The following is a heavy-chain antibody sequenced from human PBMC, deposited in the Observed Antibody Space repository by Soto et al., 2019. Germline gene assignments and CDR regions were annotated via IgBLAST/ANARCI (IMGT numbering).Heavy chain of an antibody. CDR3: AKEGGRGEGSFVY. CDR1: GFTFSSYA. CDR2: ISGSGGNT. J-gene: IGHJ4*02. V-gene: IGHV3-23*01. Sequence: GGSLRLSCAASGFTFSSYAMSWVRQAPGKGLEWVSAISGSGGNTYYADSVKGRFTVSRDNSKNTLYLQMNSLRAEDTAVYYCAKEGGRGEGSFVYWGQGTLVSGSS. D-gene: IGHD3-16*01.